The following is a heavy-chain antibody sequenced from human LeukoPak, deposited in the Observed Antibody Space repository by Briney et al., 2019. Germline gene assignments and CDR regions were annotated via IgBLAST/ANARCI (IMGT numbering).Heavy chain of an antibody. J-gene: IGHJ4*02. CDR3: ARATTAKRGSEGY. Sequence: GGSLRLSCAASGFIFSNYNMNWVRQAPGKGLEWVSFISSSGSYIYFADSVDGRFTISRDNAKNSLFLQMNSLRAEDTGLYYCARATTAKRGSEGYWGRGTLVTVSS. D-gene: IGHD4-11*01. CDR2: ISSSGSYI. V-gene: IGHV3-21*01. CDR1: GFIFSNYN.